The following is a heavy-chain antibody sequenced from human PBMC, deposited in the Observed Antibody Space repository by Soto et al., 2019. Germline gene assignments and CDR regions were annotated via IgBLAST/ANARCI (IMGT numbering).Heavy chain of an antibody. J-gene: IGHJ6*03. V-gene: IGHV5-51*01. CDR2: IYPGDSDT. Sequence: GESLKISCKGSGYSFTSYWIGWVRQMPGKGLKWMGIIYPGDSDTRYSPSFQGQVTISADKSISTAYLQWSSLKASDTAMYYCARHPYSYYSSPSVYYYYYYMDVWGKGTTVTVSS. CDR3: ARHPYSYYSSPSVYYYYYYMDV. CDR1: GYSFTSYW. D-gene: IGHD6-6*01.